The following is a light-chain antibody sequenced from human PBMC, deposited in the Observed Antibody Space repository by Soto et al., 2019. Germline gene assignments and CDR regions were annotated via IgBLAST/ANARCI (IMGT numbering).Light chain of an antibody. Sequence: QSALTQPASVSGSPGQSITISCTGTSSDVGTYNLVSWYHQCPGKAPKLMIYEGSKRPSGVSNRFSGSKSGNTASLTISGLQDEDEADYYCCSYAGSSTHVVFGGGTKVTVL. J-gene: IGLJ2*01. V-gene: IGLV2-23*01. CDR2: EGS. CDR3: CSYAGSSTHVV. CDR1: SSDVGTYNL.